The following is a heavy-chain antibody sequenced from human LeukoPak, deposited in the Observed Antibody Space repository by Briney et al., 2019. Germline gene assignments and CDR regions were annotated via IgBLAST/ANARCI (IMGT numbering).Heavy chain of an antibody. V-gene: IGHV7-4-1*02. CDR3: AREVRAFDY. Sequence: GASVKVSCKASGYTFTAYAMIWVRQAPGKGLEWMGWINTNTGNPTYAQGLTGRFVFSLDTSVSTAYLQISSQKAEETAVYYCAREVRAFDYWGQGTLVTVSS. CDR2: INTNTGNP. D-gene: IGHD4-11*01. J-gene: IGHJ4*02. CDR1: GYTFTAYA.